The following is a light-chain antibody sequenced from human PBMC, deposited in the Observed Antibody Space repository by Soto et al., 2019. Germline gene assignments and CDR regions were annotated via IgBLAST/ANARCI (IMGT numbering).Light chain of an antibody. CDR3: NAYRSSSARV. V-gene: IGLV2-14*01. J-gene: IGLJ3*02. CDR2: EVN. CDR1: SNDIGAFNF. Sequence: QSALTQPASVSGSLGQSVTISGTGTSNDIGAFNFVSWYQQHPGKAPKVILYEVNSRPSGVSDRFSGSKSCNPASLTISGLQVEDEADYYCNAYRSSSARVFGGGTKVTVL.